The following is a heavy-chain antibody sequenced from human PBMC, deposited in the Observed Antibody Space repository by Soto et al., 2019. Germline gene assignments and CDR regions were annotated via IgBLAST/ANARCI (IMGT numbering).Heavy chain of an antibody. Sequence: SGTLSLTCAVSGASITHHYWNWIRQSPGKGLEWIVSFSSTGSTVYNPSLGSRVTISLDTSKNQFSLTLNSVTAADTAVYYCARQGYSSGYYYYYGMDVWGQGTTVTGSS. J-gene: IGHJ6*02. CDR1: GASITHHY. D-gene: IGHD3-22*01. V-gene: IGHV4-59*11. CDR3: ARQGYSSGYYYYYGMDV. CDR2: FSSTGST.